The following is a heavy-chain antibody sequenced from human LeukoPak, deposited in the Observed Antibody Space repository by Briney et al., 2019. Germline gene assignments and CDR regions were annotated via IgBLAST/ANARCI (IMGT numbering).Heavy chain of an antibody. Sequence: ASVKLSFTASGYTFTDYYMHWVRQAPGQGLEWMGWINPNSGGTNYAQKFQGRVTMTRDTSISTAYMELSRLRSDDTAVYYCAREGPIVGATHLVDYWGQGTLLTVSS. CDR2: INPNSGGT. D-gene: IGHD1-26*01. V-gene: IGHV1-2*02. J-gene: IGHJ4*02. CDR3: AREGPIVGATHLVDY. CDR1: GYTFTDYY.